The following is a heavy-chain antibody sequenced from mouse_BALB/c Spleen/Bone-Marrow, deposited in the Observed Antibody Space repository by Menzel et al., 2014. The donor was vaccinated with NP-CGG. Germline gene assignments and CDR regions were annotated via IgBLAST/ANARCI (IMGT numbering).Heavy chain of an antibody. CDR1: GYTFTDNW. V-gene: IGHV1-69*01. CDR3: ARGGHDFSLDY. Sequence: QVHVKQSGAELGMPGASVKMSCEASGYTFTDNWIYWVKQRPGQGLEWIGAIDTSDSYTNYNQKFMGKASLTVDASSSTAYVQVSSLTSDDSAVYYCARGGHDFSLDYWGQGTSVTVSS. D-gene: IGHD2-4*01. J-gene: IGHJ4*01. CDR2: IDTSDSYT.